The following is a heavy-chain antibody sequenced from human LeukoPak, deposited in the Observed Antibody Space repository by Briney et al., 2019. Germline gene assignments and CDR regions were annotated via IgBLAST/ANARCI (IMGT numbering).Heavy chain of an antibody. CDR3: AREGTSGTHLNWFDP. CDR1: GGSISSYY. CDR2: IYGSGST. J-gene: IGHJ5*02. Sequence: SETLSLTCTVSGGSISSYYWSWIRQPPGKGLEWIGHIYGSGSTNYNPSLKSRVTLSVDTSKNQFSLKLSSVTAADTAVYYCAREGTSGTHLNWFDPWGKGNLVTVSS. D-gene: IGHD1-1*01. V-gene: IGHV4-59*01.